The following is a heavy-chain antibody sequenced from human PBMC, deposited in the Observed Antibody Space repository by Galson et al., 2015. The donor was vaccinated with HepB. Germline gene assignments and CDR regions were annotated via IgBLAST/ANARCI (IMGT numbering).Heavy chain of an antibody. Sequence: SVKVSCKASGYSFNSYGISWVRQAPGQGLEWMGWISVYNGNTYYAQNLQGRVTMTTDTSTSTAYMELRSLRSDDTAVYYCARAPMYAAFDYWGQGTLVTVSS. D-gene: IGHD2-8*01. J-gene: IGHJ4*02. CDR1: GYSFNSYG. CDR2: ISVYNGNT. V-gene: IGHV1-18*01. CDR3: ARAPMYAAFDY.